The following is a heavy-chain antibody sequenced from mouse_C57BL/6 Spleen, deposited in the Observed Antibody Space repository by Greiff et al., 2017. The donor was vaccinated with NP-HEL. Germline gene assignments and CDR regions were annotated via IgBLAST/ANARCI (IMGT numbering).Heavy chain of an antibody. Sequence: EVQLQQSGPELVKPGASVKISCKASGYSFTGYYMHWVKQSHGNILDWIGYIYPYNGVSSYNQKFKGKATLTVDKSSSTAYMELRSLTSEDSAVYYCASEIITTVVAPYSDYWGQGTTLTVSS. J-gene: IGHJ2*01. CDR3: ASEIITTVVAPYSDY. V-gene: IGHV1-31*01. CDR2: IYPYNGVS. D-gene: IGHD1-1*01. CDR1: GYSFTGYY.